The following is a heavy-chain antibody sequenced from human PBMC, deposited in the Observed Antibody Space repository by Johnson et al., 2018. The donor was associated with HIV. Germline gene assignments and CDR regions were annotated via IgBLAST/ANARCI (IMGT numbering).Heavy chain of an antibody. CDR2: ISYDGSNK. D-gene: IGHD3-9*01. Sequence: QMQLVESGGGVVQPGRSLRLSCAASGFTFSSYAMHWVRQAPGKGLEWVAVISYDGSNKYYADSVKGRFTISRDNSKNTLYLQMNSLRADETAVYYCARDGRDLVTRGSFDIWGQGTVVTVSS. CDR1: GFTFSSYA. J-gene: IGHJ3*02. CDR3: ARDGRDLVTRGSFDI. V-gene: IGHV3-30-3*01.